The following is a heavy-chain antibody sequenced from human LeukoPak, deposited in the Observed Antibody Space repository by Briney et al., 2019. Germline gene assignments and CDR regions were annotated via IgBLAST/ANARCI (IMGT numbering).Heavy chain of an antibody. CDR2: LSASGGNT. J-gene: IGHJ4*02. CDR1: GITFSSYA. CDR3: ARVYRGYNDY. D-gene: IGHD5-12*01. Sequence: PGGSLRLSCAASGITFSSYAMSWVRQAPGQGLECVSTLSASGGNTYYADSVKGRFTISRDISKNTPYLQMNYLRAEDTAVYYCARVYRGYNDYWGQGTLVTVSS. V-gene: IGHV3-23*01.